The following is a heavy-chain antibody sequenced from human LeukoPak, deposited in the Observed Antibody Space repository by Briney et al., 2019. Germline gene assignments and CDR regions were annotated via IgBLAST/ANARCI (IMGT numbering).Heavy chain of an antibody. V-gene: IGHV3-23*01. J-gene: IGHJ5*02. CDR1: GFTFSSYA. CDR3: AQEASYYYGSGSPNWFDP. Sequence: GGSLRLSCAASGFTFSSYAMSWVRQAPGKGLEWVSGISGSGGSTYYADSVKGRFTISRDNSKNTLYLQMNSLRADDTAISSCAQEASYYYGSGSPNWFDPWGQGTLVTVSS. D-gene: IGHD3-10*01. CDR2: ISGSGGST.